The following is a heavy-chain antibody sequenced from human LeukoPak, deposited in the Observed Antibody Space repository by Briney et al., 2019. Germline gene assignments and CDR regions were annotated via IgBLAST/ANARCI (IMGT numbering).Heavy chain of an antibody. CDR3: ARSVSGYDYYLDY. CDR2: IYYSGNT. D-gene: IGHD5-12*01. Sequence: SETLSLTCTVSGGSVSSGSYYWSWIRQPPGKGLEWIGHIYYSGNTNYNPSLKSRVTISVDTSKNQFSLKLSSVTAADTAVYYCARSVSGYDYYLDYWGQGTLVTVSS. CDR1: GGSVSSGSYY. J-gene: IGHJ4*02. V-gene: IGHV4-61*01.